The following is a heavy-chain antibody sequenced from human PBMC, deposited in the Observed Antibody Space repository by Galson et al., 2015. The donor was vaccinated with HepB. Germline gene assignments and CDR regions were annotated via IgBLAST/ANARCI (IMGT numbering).Heavy chain of an antibody. CDR3: ARDGRGGNAFDI. CDR1: GFTFSSYA. V-gene: IGHV3-23*01. Sequence: SLRLSCAASGFTFSSYAMSWVRQAPGKGLEWVSAISGSGGTIYYADSVKGRFTISRDNAKNSLYLQMNSLRDEDTAVYYCARDGRGGNAFDIWGQGTMVTVSS. J-gene: IGHJ3*02. CDR2: ISGSGGTI. D-gene: IGHD3-16*01.